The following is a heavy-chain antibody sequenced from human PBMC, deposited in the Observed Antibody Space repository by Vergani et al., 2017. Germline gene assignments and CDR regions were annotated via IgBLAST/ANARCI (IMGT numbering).Heavy chain of an antibody. CDR3: ARGYCSGGSCYSLFDY. J-gene: IGHJ4*02. D-gene: IGHD2-15*01. CDR2: IWDDGGDK. V-gene: IGHV3-33*01. CDR1: AFTFSNYG. Sequence: QVQLVESGGGVVQPGRSLRLSCAASAFTFSNYGMHWVRQAPGKGLGWVAVIWDDGGDKYYVDSVKGRFTISGDNSKNTLYLQMNSLRAEDTAVYYCARGYCSGGSCYSLFDYWGQGILVTVSS.